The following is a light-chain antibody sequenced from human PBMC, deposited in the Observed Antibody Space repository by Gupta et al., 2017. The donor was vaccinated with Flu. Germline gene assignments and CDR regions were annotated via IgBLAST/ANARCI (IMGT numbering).Light chain of an antibody. Sequence: DIQMTQSPSSLSASVGDRVTITCRASQSISSYLNWYQQKPGKAPKVLIYAASSLQSGVPSRFSGSGSGTEFTLTISSLQPEDFATYYCQHSYGTPYTFGQGTKLEIK. CDR2: AAS. CDR1: QSISSY. V-gene: IGKV1-39*01. CDR3: QHSYGTPYT. J-gene: IGKJ2*01.